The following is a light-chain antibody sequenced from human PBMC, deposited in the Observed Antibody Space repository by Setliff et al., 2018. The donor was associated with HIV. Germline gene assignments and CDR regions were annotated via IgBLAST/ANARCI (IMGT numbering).Light chain of an antibody. J-gene: IGLJ1*01. CDR3: STWDDNLNAKV. Sequence: ALAQPASMPGSPGQSITVSCTGTSSDVGGFNFVSWYQQHPGKAPRLMIYDVTNRPSGVSNRFSGSKSGNTASLTISGLQAEDEADYYCSTWDDNLNAKVFGSGTKVTVL. CDR1: SSDVGGFNF. CDR2: DVT. V-gene: IGLV2-14*03.